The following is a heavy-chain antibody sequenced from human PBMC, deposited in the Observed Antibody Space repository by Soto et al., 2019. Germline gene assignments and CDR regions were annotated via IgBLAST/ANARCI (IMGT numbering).Heavy chain of an antibody. V-gene: IGHV4-61*08. J-gene: IGHJ5*02. CDR1: GGSISSGGYY. CDR2: IYYSGST. D-gene: IGHD3-10*01. Sequence: SETLSLTCTVSGGSISSGGYYWSWIRQHPGKGLEWIGYIYYSGSTNYNPSLKSRVTISVDTSKNQFSLKLSSVTAADTAVYYCAREGSITMVRGVWNWFDPWGQGTLVTVSS. CDR3: AREGSITMVRGVWNWFDP.